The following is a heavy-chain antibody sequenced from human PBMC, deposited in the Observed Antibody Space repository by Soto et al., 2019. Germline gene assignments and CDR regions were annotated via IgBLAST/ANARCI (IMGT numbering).Heavy chain of an antibody. CDR1: GFTFSSYW. V-gene: IGHV3-7*01. J-gene: IGHJ4*02. CDR2: IKQDGSEK. D-gene: IGHD6-19*01. Sequence: GGSLRLSCAASGFTFSSYWMSWVRQAPGKGLEWVANIKQDGSEKYYVDSVKGRFTISRDNAKNLRYLQMNSLRAEDTAVYYCARAIAVAGTDYFDYWGQGTLVTVSS. CDR3: ARAIAVAGTDYFDY.